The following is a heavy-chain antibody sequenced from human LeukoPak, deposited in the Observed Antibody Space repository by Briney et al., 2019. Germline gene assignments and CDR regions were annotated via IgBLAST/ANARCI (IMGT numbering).Heavy chain of an antibody. CDR2: IHCSGST. CDR1: YGSISSYY. J-gene: IGHJ3*02. Sequence: ASETLSLTCTVSYGSISSYYWSWIRQPPGKGLEWIGYIHCSGSTNYNPSLKSRVTISVDTSKSQFSLKLSSVTAADTAVYYCARDGDYGDYAFDIWGQGTMVTVSS. D-gene: IGHD4-17*01. CDR3: ARDGDYGDYAFDI. V-gene: IGHV4-59*01.